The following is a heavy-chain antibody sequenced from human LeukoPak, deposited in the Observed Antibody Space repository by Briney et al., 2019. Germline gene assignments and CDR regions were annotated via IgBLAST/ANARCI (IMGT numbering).Heavy chain of an antibody. J-gene: IGHJ6*03. CDR2: IYYRGST. CDR1: GGSISSYY. V-gene: IGHV4-59*01. CDR3: AGTYYYGSGSYYGYYYMDV. Sequence: PSETLSLTCTVSGGSISSYYWSWIRQPPGKGLEWIGYIYYRGSTNYNPSLKSRVTISVDTSKDQFSLKLSSVTAADTAVYYCAGTYYYGSGSYYGYYYMDVWGKGTTVTVSS. D-gene: IGHD3-10*01.